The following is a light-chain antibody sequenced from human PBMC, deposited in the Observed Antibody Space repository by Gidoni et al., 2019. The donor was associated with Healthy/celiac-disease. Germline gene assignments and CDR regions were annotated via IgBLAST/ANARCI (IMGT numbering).Light chain of an antibody. CDR2: GAS. J-gene: IGKJ4*01. V-gene: IGKV3-20*01. CDR1: QSVSSSY. CDR3: QQYGSSLLT. Sequence: EIVWTQSTGTLSLSPGERATLSCRASQSVSSSYLAWYQQKPGQAPRLLIYGASIRATGIPDMFSGSGSGTDFTLTISRLEPEDFAVYYCQQYGSSLLTFGGGPKVEIK.